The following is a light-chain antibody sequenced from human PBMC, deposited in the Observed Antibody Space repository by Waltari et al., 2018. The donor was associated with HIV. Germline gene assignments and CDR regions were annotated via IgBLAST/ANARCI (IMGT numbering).Light chain of an antibody. V-gene: IGLV2-14*01. CDR3: SSYTSRSVV. CDR1: SSDVGGYNS. J-gene: IGLJ2*01. Sequence: QSALPQPASVSGSPGQSITISCTGTSSDVGGYNSVSWYQQHPGKAPKLMIYEVSTRPSGVSKRCSGSKSGNTASLTISGLQAEDEADYYCSSYTSRSVVFGGGTKLTVL. CDR2: EVS.